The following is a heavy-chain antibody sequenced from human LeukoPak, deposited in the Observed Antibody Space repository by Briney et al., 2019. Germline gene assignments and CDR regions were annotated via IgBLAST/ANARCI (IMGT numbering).Heavy chain of an antibody. V-gene: IGHV3-21*01. CDR3: ARARSSYGYGDAFDI. CDR1: GFTFSSYW. D-gene: IGHD5-18*01. J-gene: IGHJ3*02. Sequence: GGSLRLSCAASGFTFSSYWMHWVRQAPGKGLEWVSSISSSSSYIYYADSVKGRFTISRDNAKNSLYLQMNSLRAEDTAVYYCARARSSYGYGDAFDIWGQGTMVTVSS. CDR2: ISSSSSYI.